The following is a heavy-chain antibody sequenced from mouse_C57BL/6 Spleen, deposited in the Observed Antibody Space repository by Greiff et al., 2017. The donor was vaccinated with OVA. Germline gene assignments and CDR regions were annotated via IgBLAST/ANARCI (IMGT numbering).Heavy chain of an antibody. D-gene: IGHD2-4*01. V-gene: IGHV1-64*01. CDR1: GYTFTSYW. Sequence: QVQLQQPGAELVKPGASVKLSCKASGYTFTSYWMHWVKQRPGQGLEWIGMIHPNSGSTNYNEKFKSKATLTVDKSSSTAYMQLSSLTSEDSAVYYCARMRSYDYDAPLFAYWGQGTLVTVSA. CDR2: IHPNSGST. CDR3: ARMRSYDYDAPLFAY. J-gene: IGHJ3*01.